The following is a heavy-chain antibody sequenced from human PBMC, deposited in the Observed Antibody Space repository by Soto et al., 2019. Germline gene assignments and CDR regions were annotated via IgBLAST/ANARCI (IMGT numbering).Heavy chain of an antibody. CDR2: ISYDGSNK. Sequence: GGSLRLSCAASGFTFSSYAMHWVRQAPGKGLEWVALISYDGSNKYYADSVKGRFTISRDNSKNTVYLEMNSLRAEDTAVYYCARDRGYSYGRFSAFDIWGQGTMVTVSS. CDR1: GFTFSSYA. J-gene: IGHJ3*02. D-gene: IGHD5-18*01. CDR3: ARDRGYSYGRFSAFDI. V-gene: IGHV3-30-3*01.